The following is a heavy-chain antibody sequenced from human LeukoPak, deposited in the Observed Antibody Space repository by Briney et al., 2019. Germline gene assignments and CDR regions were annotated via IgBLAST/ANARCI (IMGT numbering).Heavy chain of an antibody. CDR3: VRDRKDYGDYPGDY. CDR1: GFTFSSYS. V-gene: IGHV3-21*01. CDR2: ISSSSSYI. Sequence: GGSLRLSCAASGFTFSSYSMNWVRQAPGKGLEWVSSISSSSSYIYYADSVKGRFTISRDNAKNSLYLQMNSLRAEDTAVYYCVRDRKDYGDYPGDYWGQGSLVIVSS. J-gene: IGHJ4*02. D-gene: IGHD4-17*01.